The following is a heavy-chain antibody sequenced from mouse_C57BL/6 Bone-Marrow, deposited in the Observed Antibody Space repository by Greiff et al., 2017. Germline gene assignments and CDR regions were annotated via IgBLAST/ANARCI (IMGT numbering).Heavy chain of an antibody. CDR2: ILPSIGRT. Sequence: QVQLQQSGSELRSPGSSVKLSCKDFDSEVFPIAYMSWVRQKPGHGFEWIGGILPSIGRTIYGEKFEDKATLDADTLSNTAYLELNSLTSEDSAIYYCARLFFYGSIPYAMDYWGQGTSVTVSS. J-gene: IGHJ4*01. D-gene: IGHD1-1*01. CDR3: ARLFFYGSIPYAMDY. V-gene: IGHV15-2*01. CDR1: DSEVFPIAY.